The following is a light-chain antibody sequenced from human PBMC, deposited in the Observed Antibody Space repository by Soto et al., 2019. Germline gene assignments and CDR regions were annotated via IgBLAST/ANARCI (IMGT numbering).Light chain of an antibody. CDR2: KAS. V-gene: IGKV1-5*03. CDR3: QQYNSYSWT. Sequence: DIQMTQSPSTLSASVGDRVTITCRASQSINNWVAWYQQRPGKVPNLLIYKASSLKSGVPSRFSGSGSGTEFTLTISSLQPDDFATYYCQQYNSYSWTFGQGTKVEIK. J-gene: IGKJ1*01. CDR1: QSINNW.